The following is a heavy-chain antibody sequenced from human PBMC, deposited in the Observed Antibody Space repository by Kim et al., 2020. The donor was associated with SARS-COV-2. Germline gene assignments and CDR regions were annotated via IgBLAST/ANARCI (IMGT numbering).Heavy chain of an antibody. D-gene: IGHD3-22*01. V-gene: IGHV3-9*01. Sequence: DSVKGRFTISRDNAKNSLYLLMNILRAEDTALYYCAKDSNYDSSGYFDYWGQGTLVTVSS. CDR3: AKDSNYDSSGYFDY. J-gene: IGHJ4*02.